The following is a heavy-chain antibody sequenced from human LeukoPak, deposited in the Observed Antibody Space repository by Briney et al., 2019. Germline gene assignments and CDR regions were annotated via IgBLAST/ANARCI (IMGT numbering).Heavy chain of an antibody. Sequence: PGRSLRLSCAASGFTFSSYAMHWVRQAPGKGLEWVAVISYDGSNKYYADSGKGRFTISRDNSKNTRYLQMNSLRAEDPAVYYCARGADDSSGYRLDYWGQGTLVTVSS. CDR1: GFTFSSYA. D-gene: IGHD3-22*01. CDR3: ARGADDSSGYRLDY. CDR2: ISYDGSNK. V-gene: IGHV3-30-3*01. J-gene: IGHJ4*02.